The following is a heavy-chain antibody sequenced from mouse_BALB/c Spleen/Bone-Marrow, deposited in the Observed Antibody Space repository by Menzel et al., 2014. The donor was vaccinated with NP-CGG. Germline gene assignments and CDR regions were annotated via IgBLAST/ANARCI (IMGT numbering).Heavy chain of an antibody. V-gene: IGHV4-1*02. CDR3: ARAKYGNPWFAY. CDR2: INPDSDTI. Sequence: EVKLVESGGGLVQPGGSLKLSRAASGFDFSRYWMNWVRQAPGNGLEWIGQINPDSDTINYTPSLKDKFIISRDNAKNTLYLQMSKVRSEDTALYYCARAKYGNPWFAYWGQGTLVTVSA. D-gene: IGHD2-10*02. J-gene: IGHJ3*01. CDR1: GFDFSRYW.